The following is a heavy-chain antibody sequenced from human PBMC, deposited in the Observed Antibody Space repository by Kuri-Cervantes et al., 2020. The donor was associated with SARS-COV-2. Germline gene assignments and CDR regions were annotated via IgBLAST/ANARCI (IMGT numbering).Heavy chain of an antibody. V-gene: IGHV3-23*01. D-gene: IGHD2-8*01. J-gene: IGHJ6*03. Sequence: GGSLRLSCAASGFTFNTYAMHWVRQAPGKGPEWVSAISGSGGSTYYADSVKGRFTISRDNSKNTLYLQMNSLRAEDTAVYYCAKGPNGYYYYYYMDVWGKGTTVTVSS. CDR2: ISGSGGST. CDR3: AKGPNGYYYYYYMDV. CDR1: GFTFNTYA.